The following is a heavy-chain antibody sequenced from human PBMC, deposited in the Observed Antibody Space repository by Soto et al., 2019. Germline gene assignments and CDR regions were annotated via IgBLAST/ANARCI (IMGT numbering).Heavy chain of an antibody. CDR1: GGSISSGGYY. Sequence: SETLSLTCTVSGGSISSGGYYWSWIRQHPGKGLEWIGYIYYSGSTYYNPSLKSRVTISVDTSKNQFSLKLSSVTAADTAVYYCARDRFLDVRGQRWPMDVWGKGTTVTVSS. CDR3: ARDRFLDVRGQRWPMDV. V-gene: IGHV4-31*03. D-gene: IGHD3-3*01. CDR2: IYYSGST. J-gene: IGHJ6*04.